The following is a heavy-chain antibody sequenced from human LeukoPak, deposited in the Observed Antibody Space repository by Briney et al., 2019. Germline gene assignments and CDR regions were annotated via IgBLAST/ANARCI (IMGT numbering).Heavy chain of an antibody. CDR1: GYTFTSYA. CDR3: AREGVAVAGPYNWFDP. V-gene: IGHV7-4-1*02. CDR2: INTNTGNP. J-gene: IGHJ5*02. D-gene: IGHD6-19*01. Sequence: ASVKVSCKASGYTFTSYAMNWVRQAPGQGLAWMGWINTNTGNPTYAQGFTGRFVFSLDTSVSTAYLQISSLKAEDTAVYYCAREGVAVAGPYNWFDPWGQGTLVTVSS.